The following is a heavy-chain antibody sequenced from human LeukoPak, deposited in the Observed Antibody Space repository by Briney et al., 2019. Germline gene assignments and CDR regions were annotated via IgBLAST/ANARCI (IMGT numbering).Heavy chain of an antibody. J-gene: IGHJ5*02. Sequence: ASVTVSCTTSGNTFSNYGITWVRQAPGQGLEWMGWISADNGYTNYAQKFKGRVTMTTDTSTSTVYMELRSLRSDDTAVYYCARDRTSPLVVVPAPYNCLDPGAREPWSPSPQ. CDR3: ARDRTSPLVVVPAPYNCLDP. CDR2: ISADNGYT. V-gene: IGHV1-18*01. CDR1: GNTFSNYG. D-gene: IGHD2-2*01.